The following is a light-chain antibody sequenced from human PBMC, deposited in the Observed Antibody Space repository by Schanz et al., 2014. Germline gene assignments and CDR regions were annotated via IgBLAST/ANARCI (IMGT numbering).Light chain of an antibody. V-gene: IGKV1-5*01. CDR1: QSISSN. Sequence: GDRVTITCRASQSISSNLAWYQQKPGKAPKLLIYDASSLERGVPSRIRGSGSGTEFTLTISSLQPEDFATYYCQQHDNLPSFTFGPGTKVDI. J-gene: IGKJ3*01. CDR2: DAS. CDR3: QQHDNLPSFT.